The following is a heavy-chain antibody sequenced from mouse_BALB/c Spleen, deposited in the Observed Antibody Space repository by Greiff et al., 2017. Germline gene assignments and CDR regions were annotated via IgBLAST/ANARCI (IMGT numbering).Heavy chain of an antibody. CDR2: INPSTGYT. J-gene: IGHJ3*01. V-gene: IGHV1-7*01. CDR3: ARGWAYYRYDGFAY. D-gene: IGHD2-14*01. CDR1: GYTFTSYW. Sequence: VQLQQSGAELAKPGASVKMSCKASGYTFTSYWMHWVKQRPGQGLEWIGYINPSTGYTEYNQKFKDKATLTADKSSSTAYMQLSSLTSEDSAVYYCARGWAYYRYDGFAYWGQGTLVTVSA.